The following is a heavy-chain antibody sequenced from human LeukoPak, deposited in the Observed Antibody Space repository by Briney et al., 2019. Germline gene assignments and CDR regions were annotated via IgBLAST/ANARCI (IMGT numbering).Heavy chain of an antibody. CDR3: ARERDILTGYYSGAAFDI. J-gene: IGHJ3*02. CDR1: GGSISSGDYY. CDR2: IYYSGST. Sequence: SETLSLICTVSGGSISSGDYYWSWIRQPPGKGLEWIGYIYYSGSTYYNPSLKSRVTISVDTSKNQFSLKLSSVTAADTAVYYCARERDILTGYYSGAAFDIWGQGTMVTVSS. V-gene: IGHV4-30-4*01. D-gene: IGHD3-9*01.